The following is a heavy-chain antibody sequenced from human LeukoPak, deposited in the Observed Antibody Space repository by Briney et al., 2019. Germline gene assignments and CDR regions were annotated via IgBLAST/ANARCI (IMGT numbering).Heavy chain of an antibody. J-gene: IGHJ4*02. CDR2: ISYDGSNK. CDR3: ARGYCSGGSCSYPWR. D-gene: IGHD2-15*01. V-gene: IGHV3-30*04. CDR1: GFTFSSYA. Sequence: GGSLRLSCAASGFTFSSYAMHWVRQAPGKGLEWVAVISYDGSNKYYADSVKGRFTISRDNSKNTLYLQMNSLRAEDTAVYYCARGYCSGGSCSYPWRWGQGTQVTVSS.